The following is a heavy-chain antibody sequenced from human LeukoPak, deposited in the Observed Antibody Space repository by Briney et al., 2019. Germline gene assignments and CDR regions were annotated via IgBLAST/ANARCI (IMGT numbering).Heavy chain of an antibody. J-gene: IGHJ4*02. CDR3: ARADNGSEN. V-gene: IGHV3-7*01. CDR1: GFTFSNYW. D-gene: IGHD1-1*01. Sequence: PGGSLRLSCATFGFTFSNYWMNWVRQAPGKGLEWVAIIKADGSEKHYVDSVRGRFTVSRDNAKNSLYLQMSSLRAEDTAVYYCARADNGSENWGQGTLVTVSS. CDR2: IKADGSEK.